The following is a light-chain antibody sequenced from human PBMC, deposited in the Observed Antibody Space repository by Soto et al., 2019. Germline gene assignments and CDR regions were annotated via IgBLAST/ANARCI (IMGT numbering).Light chain of an antibody. Sequence: QSVLTQPASVSGSPGQSITISCTGSSRDVGGYNYVSWYQQHPGKAPKLMIYEVSDRPSGVSNRFSGSKSGNTASLTISGLQPEDEADYYCSSYRSSNSYVFGTGTKVTVL. V-gene: IGLV2-14*01. J-gene: IGLJ1*01. CDR2: EVS. CDR3: SSYRSSNSYV. CDR1: SRDVGGYNY.